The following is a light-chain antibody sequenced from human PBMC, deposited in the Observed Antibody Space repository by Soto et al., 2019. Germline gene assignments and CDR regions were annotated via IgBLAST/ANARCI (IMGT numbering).Light chain of an antibody. V-gene: IGLV2-14*03. CDR1: SNDVGLYNY. J-gene: IGLJ2*01. CDR2: DVT. CDR3: SSYTSRSTPV. Sequence: QSALTQPASVSGSPGQSITISCTGSSNDVGLYNYVSWYQQHPGKAPKLVISDVTNRPSGVSDRFSGSKSGNTASLTISELQAEDEADYYCSSYTSRSTPVFGGGTKLTVL.